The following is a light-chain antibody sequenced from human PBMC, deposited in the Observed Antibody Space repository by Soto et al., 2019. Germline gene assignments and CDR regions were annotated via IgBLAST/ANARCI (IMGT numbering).Light chain of an antibody. CDR2: GNS. CDR3: QSYDSSLSGVV. J-gene: IGLJ2*01. Sequence: QSVLTQPPSVSGAPGQRVTISCTGSSSNIGAGYDVHWYQQLPGTAPKLLIYGNSNRPSGVPHRFSGSKSGTSASLAITGLQAEDEADYYCQSYDSSLSGVVFGGGTKL. V-gene: IGLV1-40*01. CDR1: SSNIGAGYD.